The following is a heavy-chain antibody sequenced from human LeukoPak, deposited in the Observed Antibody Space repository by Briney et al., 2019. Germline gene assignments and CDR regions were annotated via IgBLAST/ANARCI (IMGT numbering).Heavy chain of an antibody. CDR2: ISGSGGST. Sequence: GGSLRLSCAASGFTFSNYAMSWVRQAPGKGLEWVSAISGSGGSTYYADSVKGRFTISRDNSKNTLYLQMNSLRAEDTAVYYCTLNGREVPSGAFDIWGQGTMVTVSS. CDR3: TLNGREVPSGAFDI. D-gene: IGHD3-16*02. J-gene: IGHJ3*02. CDR1: GFTFSNYA. V-gene: IGHV3-23*01.